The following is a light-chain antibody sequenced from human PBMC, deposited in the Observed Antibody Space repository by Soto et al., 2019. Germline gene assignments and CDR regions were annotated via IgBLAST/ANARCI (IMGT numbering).Light chain of an antibody. V-gene: IGLV9-49*01. CDR1: SGYSNYK. Sequence: QSELTQPPSASASLGASVTLTCTLSSGYSNYKVDWYQQRPGKGPRFVMRVGTGGIVGSKGDGIPDRFSVLGSGLNRYLTIKNIQEEDESDYHCGADHGSGSNFFVVFGEGTKLTVL. J-gene: IGLJ2*01. CDR2: VGTGGIVG. CDR3: GADHGSGSNFFVV.